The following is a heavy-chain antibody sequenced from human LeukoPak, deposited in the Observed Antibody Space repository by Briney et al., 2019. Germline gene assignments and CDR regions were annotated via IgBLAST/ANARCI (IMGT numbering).Heavy chain of an antibody. V-gene: IGHV4-39*01. D-gene: IGHD1-26*01. Sequence: KLSETLSLTCTVSGGSFSSTLYYWGWIRQPPGKGLDWMASIYYSGSTHYNPSLKSRVTISVDTSKNQFSLRLSSVTAADTAVYYCARAHLVGATYDFDYWGQGTLLTVSS. CDR3: ARAHLVGATYDFDY. J-gene: IGHJ4*02. CDR2: IYYSGST. CDR1: GGSFSSTLYY.